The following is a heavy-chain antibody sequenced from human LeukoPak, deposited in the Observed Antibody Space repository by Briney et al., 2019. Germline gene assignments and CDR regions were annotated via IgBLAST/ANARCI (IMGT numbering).Heavy chain of an antibody. CDR2: IYYSGST. Sequence: PSETLSLTCTVSGGSISSSSYYWGWIRQPPGKGLEWIGSIYYSGSTYYNPSPKSRVTISVDTSKNQFSLKLSSVTAADTAVYYCARDFGDNWNHYFDYWGQGTLVTVSS. J-gene: IGHJ4*02. CDR3: ARDFGDNWNHYFDY. V-gene: IGHV4-39*07. CDR1: GGSISSSSYY. D-gene: IGHD1-20*01.